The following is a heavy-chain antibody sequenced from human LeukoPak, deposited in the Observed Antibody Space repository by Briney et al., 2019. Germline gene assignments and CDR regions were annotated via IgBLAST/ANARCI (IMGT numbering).Heavy chain of an antibody. Sequence: SETLSLTCTVSGGSISSYYWSWIRQPPVKGLEWIGYIYYSGSTNYNPSLKSRVTISVDTSKNQFSLSLTSVIAADTAVYYCARRASGGYGHYFDYWGQGALVTVSS. CDR2: IYYSGST. D-gene: IGHD5-12*01. CDR1: GGSISSYY. CDR3: ARRASGGYGHYFDY. J-gene: IGHJ4*02. V-gene: IGHV4-59*08.